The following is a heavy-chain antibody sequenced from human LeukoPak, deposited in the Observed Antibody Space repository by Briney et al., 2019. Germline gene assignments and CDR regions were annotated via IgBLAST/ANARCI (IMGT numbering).Heavy chain of an antibody. D-gene: IGHD5-24*01. V-gene: IGHV3-15*07. CDR1: GFTFSNAW. Sequence: GGSLRLSCAASGFTFSNAWMNWVRQAPGKGLEWVGRIKSKTDGGTTDYAAPVKGRFTISRDDSKNTLYLQMNSLKTEDTAVYYCTTDFFGKRWLQDYYYYYGMDVWGQGTTVTVSS. J-gene: IGHJ6*02. CDR3: TTDFFGKRWLQDYYYYYGMDV. CDR2: IKSKTDGGTT.